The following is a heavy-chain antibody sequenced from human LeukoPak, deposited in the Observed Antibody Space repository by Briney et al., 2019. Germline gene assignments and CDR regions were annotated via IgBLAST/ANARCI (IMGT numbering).Heavy chain of an antibody. V-gene: IGHV3-64*02. CDR3: ARGRDSSGYYDY. CDR1: GFSFSSYG. Sequence: PGGSLRLSCAASGFSFSSYGMHWVRQAPGKGLEYVSAITSNGGSTYYADSVKGRFIISRDNSKNTLYLQMGSLRAEDMAVYYCARGRDSSGYYDYWGQGTLVTVSS. D-gene: IGHD3-22*01. J-gene: IGHJ4*02. CDR2: ITSNGGST.